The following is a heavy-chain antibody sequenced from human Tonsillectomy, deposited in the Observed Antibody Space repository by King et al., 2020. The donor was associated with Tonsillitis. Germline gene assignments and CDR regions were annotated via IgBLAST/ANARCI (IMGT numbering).Heavy chain of an antibody. J-gene: IGHJ4*01. CDR2: VDHSGST. CDR1: GESFSHYL. CDR3: ARGVLTIPMTTVTPGYFDY. V-gene: IGHV4-34*01. D-gene: IGHD4-17*01. Sequence: QVQLQQWGAGLLKPSETLSLTCAVYGESFSHYLWNWIRQPPGKGLEWIGEVDHSGSTNYNPSLKSRVTVSADTSKNQFSLKLSSVTAADTAVYYCARGVLTIPMTTVTPGYFDYWGHGTLVTVSS.